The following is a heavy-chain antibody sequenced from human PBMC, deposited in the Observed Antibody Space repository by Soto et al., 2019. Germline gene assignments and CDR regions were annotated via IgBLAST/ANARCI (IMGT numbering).Heavy chain of an antibody. D-gene: IGHD4-17*01. CDR3: AREEGATVANNWFDS. J-gene: IGHJ5*01. CDR1: GFTFRSYW. V-gene: IGHV3-7*03. Sequence: EVQVVESGGGLVQPGGSLRVSCVGSGFTFRSYWMSWVRQAPGKGLEWVANIRPDGSEKYYVDSVKGRFTISRDNAKNSLYLQMSSLRAEATAVYYCAREEGATVANNWFDSWGQGALVTVSS. CDR2: IRPDGSEK.